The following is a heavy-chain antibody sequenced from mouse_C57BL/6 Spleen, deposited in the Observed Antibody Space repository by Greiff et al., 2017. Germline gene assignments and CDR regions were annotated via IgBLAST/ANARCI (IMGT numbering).Heavy chain of an antibody. CDR2: ISSGGSYT. V-gene: IGHV5-6*01. D-gene: IGHD2-3*01. J-gene: IGHJ1*03. CDR3: ARQGGDGYRWYFDV. Sequence: EVQLQESGGDLVKPGGSLKLSCAASGFTFSSYGMSWVRQTPDKRLEWVATISSGGSYTYYPDSVKGRFTISRDNAKNTLYLQMSSLKSEDTAMYYCARQGGDGYRWYFDVWGTGTTVTVSS. CDR1: GFTFSSYG.